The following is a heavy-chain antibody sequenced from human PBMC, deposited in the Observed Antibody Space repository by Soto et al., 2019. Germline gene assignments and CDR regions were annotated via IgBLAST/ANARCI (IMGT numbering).Heavy chain of an antibody. CDR1: GGSISSSSYY. V-gene: IGHV4-39*01. CDR2: IYYSGST. J-gene: IGHJ4*02. CDR3: ARHAGMARNADY. D-gene: IGHD3-10*01. Sequence: SETLSLTCTVSGGSISSSSYYWGWIRQPPGEGLEWIGSIYYSGSTYYNPSLKSRVTISVDTSKNQFSLKLSSVTAADTAVYYCARHAGMARNADYRGQATLVTVSS.